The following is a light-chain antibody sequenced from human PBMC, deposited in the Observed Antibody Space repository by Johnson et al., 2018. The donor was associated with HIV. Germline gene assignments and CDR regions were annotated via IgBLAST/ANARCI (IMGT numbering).Light chain of an antibody. Sequence: QAVLTQPPSVSAAPGQKVTISCSGSSSNIGNNYVSWYQQVPGTAPKLLIYDNNKRPSGIPDRFSGSKSGTSATLGITGLQTGDEADYYCGTWDSSLSAAYVFGTGTNVTVL. CDR1: SSNIGNNY. V-gene: IGLV1-51*01. CDR2: DNN. J-gene: IGLJ1*01. CDR3: GTWDSSLSAAYV.